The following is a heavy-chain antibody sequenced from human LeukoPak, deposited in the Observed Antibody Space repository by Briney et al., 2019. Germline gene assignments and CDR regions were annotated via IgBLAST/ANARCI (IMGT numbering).Heavy chain of an antibody. CDR1: GFTVSSNY. CDR3: ARESPIGGYSSSWYS. CDR2: IYSGGST. Sequence: GGSLRLSCAASGFTVSSNYMSWVRQAPGKGLEWVSVIYSGGSTYYADSVKGRFTISRDNSKNTLYLQMNSLRAEDTAVYYCARESPIGGYSSSWYSWGQGTLATVSS. D-gene: IGHD6-13*01. V-gene: IGHV3-66*01. J-gene: IGHJ4*02.